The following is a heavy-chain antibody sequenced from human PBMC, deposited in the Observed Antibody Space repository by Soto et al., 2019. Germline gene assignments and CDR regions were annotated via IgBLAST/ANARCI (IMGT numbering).Heavy chain of an antibody. D-gene: IGHD6-13*01. CDR1: GFTFNPYW. CDR3: ARGPEGINWYTHPIDY. Sequence: GGSLRLSCAASGFTFNPYWMHWVRQVPGKGLVWVSRINSDVSSTTYADSVKGRFTISRDNAKNMLYLQMNSLGVEDTAVYYCARGPEGINWYTHPIDYWGQGTLVTVSS. V-gene: IGHV3-74*01. J-gene: IGHJ4*02. CDR2: INSDVSST.